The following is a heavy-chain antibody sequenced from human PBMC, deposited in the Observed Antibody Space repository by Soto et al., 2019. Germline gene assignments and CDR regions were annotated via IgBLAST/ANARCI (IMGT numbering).Heavy chain of an antibody. CDR2: ISSSSSYI. J-gene: IGHJ4*02. D-gene: IGHD1-20*01. CDR1: GFTFSSYS. CDR3: ARDLKPITGTNYFDY. Sequence: EVQLVESGGGLVKPGGSLRLSCAASGFTFSSYSMNWVRQAPGKGLKWVSSISSSSSYIYYADSVKGRFTISRDNAKNSLYLQMNSLRAEDTAVYYCARDLKPITGTNYFDYWGQGTLVTVSS. V-gene: IGHV3-21*01.